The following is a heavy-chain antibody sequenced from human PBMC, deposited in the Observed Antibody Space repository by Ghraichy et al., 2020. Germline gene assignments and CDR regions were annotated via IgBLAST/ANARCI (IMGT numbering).Heavy chain of an antibody. D-gene: IGHD2/OR15-2a*01. CDR2: IHSSGST. CDR3: ARHRAGFFQGAFDI. J-gene: IGHJ3*02. CDR1: GVSISSYY. V-gene: IGHV4-59*08. Sequence: SETLSLTCTSSGVSISSYYWAWIRQPPEKGLEWIGYIHSSGSTNHNPSLKSRVTFSLDTSKNQFTLRLITVPAADTAVYYCARHRAGFFQGAFDIWGRGTMVTVSS.